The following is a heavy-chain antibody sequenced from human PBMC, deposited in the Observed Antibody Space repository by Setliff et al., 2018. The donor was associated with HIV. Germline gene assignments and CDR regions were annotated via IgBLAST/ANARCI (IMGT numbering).Heavy chain of an antibody. V-gene: IGHV4-34*01. CDR2: INHSGST. D-gene: IGHD3-16*01. CDR3: TRVGTYGVGGWFDP. Sequence: SETLSLTCAVYGGAFSGYYWSWIRQPPGKGLEWIGEINHSGSTNYNPSLKSRVTISVDTSKNQFSLKLSSVTAADTAMYYCTRVGTYGVGGWFDPWGQGSLVTVSS. J-gene: IGHJ5*02. CDR1: GGAFSGYY.